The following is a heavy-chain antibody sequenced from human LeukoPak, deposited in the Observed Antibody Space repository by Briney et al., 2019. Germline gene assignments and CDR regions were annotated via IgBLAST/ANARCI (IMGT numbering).Heavy chain of an antibody. V-gene: IGHV4-39*07. Sequence: PSETLSLTCTVSGASISSSSYYWGWIRQPPGKGLEWIGSIYYSGSTYYNPSLKSRVTISVDTSKNQFSLKLSSVTAADTAVYYCARARIAAAGYFDYWGQGTLVTVSS. CDR2: IYYSGST. CDR1: GASISSSSYY. CDR3: ARARIAAAGYFDY. D-gene: IGHD6-13*01. J-gene: IGHJ4*02.